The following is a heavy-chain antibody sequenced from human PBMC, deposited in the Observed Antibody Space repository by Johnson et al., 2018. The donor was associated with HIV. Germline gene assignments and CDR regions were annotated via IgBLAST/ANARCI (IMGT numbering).Heavy chain of an antibody. J-gene: IGHJ3*02. CDR2: IKSKTDGGTT. V-gene: IGHV3-15*01. CDR1: GFTFSNAW. CDR3: ARDLAVRSGWYAFDI. Sequence: SLRLSCAASGFTFSNAWMSWVRQAPGKGLEWVGRIKSKTDGGTTDYAAPVKGRFTISRDDSKNTLYLQMNSLRADDTAVYYCARDLAVRSGWYAFDIWGQGTMVTVSS. D-gene: IGHD6-13*01.